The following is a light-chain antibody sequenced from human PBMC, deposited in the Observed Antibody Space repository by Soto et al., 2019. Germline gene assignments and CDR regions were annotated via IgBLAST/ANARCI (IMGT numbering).Light chain of an antibody. J-gene: IGLJ2*01. CDR1: SSDIGAYDY. Sequence: QSALTQPASASGSPGQSVTISCTGTSSDIGAYDYISWYQHHPGKAPKLILHGVSERPSGVPDRFSGSKSGNTASLTVSGLQPEDEADSFCSSYAGRNNLLFGGGTKLTVL. CDR3: SSYAGRNNLL. CDR2: GVS. V-gene: IGLV2-8*01.